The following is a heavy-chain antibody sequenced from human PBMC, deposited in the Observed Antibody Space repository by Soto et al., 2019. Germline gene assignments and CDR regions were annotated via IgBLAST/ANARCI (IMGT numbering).Heavy chain of an antibody. CDR2: INHSGST. V-gene: IGHV4-34*01. CDR1: GGSFSGYY. D-gene: IGHD6-13*01. CDR3: ARGQQIYSSSPGVVDY. Sequence: SETLSLTCAVYGGSFSGYYWSWIRQPPGKGLEWIGEINHSGSTNYNPSVKSRVPISVDTSKNPFSMKLSTVNAADTAVYYCARGQQIYSSSPGVVDYWGQGTLVTVSS. J-gene: IGHJ4*02.